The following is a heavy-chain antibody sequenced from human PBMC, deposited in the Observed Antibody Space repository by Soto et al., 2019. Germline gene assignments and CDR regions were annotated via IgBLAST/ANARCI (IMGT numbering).Heavy chain of an antibody. Sequence: ASVKVSCKASGGTFSSYAISWVRQAPGQGLEWMGGIIPIFGTANYAQKFQGRVTITADESTSTAYMELSSLRSEDTAVYYCARELGFRYNWKDGWYYYYGMDVWGQGTTVTVSS. D-gene: IGHD1-20*01. CDR1: GGTFSSYA. J-gene: IGHJ6*02. V-gene: IGHV1-69*13. CDR2: IIPIFGTA. CDR3: ARELGFRYNWKDGWYYYYGMDV.